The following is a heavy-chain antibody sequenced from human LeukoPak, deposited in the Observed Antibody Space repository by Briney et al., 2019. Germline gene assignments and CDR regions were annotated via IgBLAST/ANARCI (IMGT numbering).Heavy chain of an antibody. CDR1: GISFDDYA. V-gene: IGHV3-9*01. J-gene: IGHJ4*02. Sequence: GRSLRLSCAASGISFDDYAMHCVRQAPGKGLEWVSGISWNSGSIGYADSVKGRFTISRDNAKNSLYLQMNSLRAEDTALYYCAKATVTDVGYFDYWGQGTLVTVSS. D-gene: IGHD4-17*01. CDR2: ISWNSGSI. CDR3: AKATVTDVGYFDY.